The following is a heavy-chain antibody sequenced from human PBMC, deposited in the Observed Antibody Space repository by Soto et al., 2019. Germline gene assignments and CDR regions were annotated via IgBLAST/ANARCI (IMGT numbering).Heavy chain of an antibody. CDR2: FSLCGTT. V-gene: IGHV4-4*07. Sequence: KPSETLSLTCTVSGASITGSFFWSWIRQPAGKGLEWIGRFSLCGTTNYNPSLRSRVSMSADVSKNQFSLRLTSVTAADTALYYCARGMTPPGAPAWYYFD. CDR1: GASITGSFF. J-gene: IGHJ4*01. CDR3: ARGMTPPGAPAWYYFD. D-gene: IGHD2-8*02.